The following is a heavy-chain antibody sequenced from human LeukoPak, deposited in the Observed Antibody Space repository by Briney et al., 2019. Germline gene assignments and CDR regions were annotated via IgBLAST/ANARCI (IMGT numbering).Heavy chain of an antibody. Sequence: SQTLSLTCTVSGGSISSGSYYWRWIRQPAGKGLEWIGRIYTSGSTNYNPSLKSRVTISVDTSKNQFSLKLSSVTAADTAVYYCARQSYWGVVDYWGQGTLVTVSS. V-gene: IGHV4-61*02. CDR3: ARQSYWGVVDY. D-gene: IGHD1-26*01. CDR2: IYTSGST. CDR1: GGSISSGSYY. J-gene: IGHJ4*02.